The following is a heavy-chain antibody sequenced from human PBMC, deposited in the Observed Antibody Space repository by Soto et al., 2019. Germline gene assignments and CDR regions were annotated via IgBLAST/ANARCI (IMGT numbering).Heavy chain of an antibody. Sequence: SETLSLTCTVSGGSISSGDYCWSWIRQPPGKGLEWIGYIYYSGSTYYNPSLKSRVTISVDTSKNQFSLKLSSVTAADTAVYYCARVDYYGSGSYYYNWFDPWGQGTLLTVSS. J-gene: IGHJ5*02. D-gene: IGHD3-10*01. CDR3: ARVDYYGSGSYYYNWFDP. CDR1: GGSISSGDYC. CDR2: IYYSGST. V-gene: IGHV4-30-4*01.